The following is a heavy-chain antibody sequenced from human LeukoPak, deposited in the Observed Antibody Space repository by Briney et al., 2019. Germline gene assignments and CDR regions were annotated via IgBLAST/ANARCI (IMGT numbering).Heavy chain of an antibody. CDR1: GFTFSSNY. CDR3: ARVYSSGWSYYYYYMDV. D-gene: IGHD6-19*01. J-gene: IGHJ6*03. Sequence: PGGSLRLSCAASGFTFSSNYMSWVRQAPGKGLEWVSVIYSGGSTYYADSVKGRFTISRDNSKNTLYLQMNSLRAEDTAVYYCARVYSSGWSYYYYYMDVWGKGTTVTVSS. CDR2: IYSGGST. V-gene: IGHV3-53*01.